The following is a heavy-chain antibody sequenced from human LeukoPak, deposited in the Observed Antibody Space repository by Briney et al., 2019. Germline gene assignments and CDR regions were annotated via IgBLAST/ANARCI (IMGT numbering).Heavy chain of an antibody. CDR1: GYTFSDYY. CDR2: INPDSGGT. J-gene: IGHJ5*02. CDR3: ARDHLLFRQPPNWFDP. Sequence: ASVKVSCKASGYTFSDYYMDWVRQAPGQGLEWMGWINPDSGGTKYAQKFQDRVTMTSDTSISTAYMELSRLRSDDTAVYYCARDHLLFRQPPNWFDPWGQGTLVTVSS. D-gene: IGHD1-14*01. V-gene: IGHV1-2*02.